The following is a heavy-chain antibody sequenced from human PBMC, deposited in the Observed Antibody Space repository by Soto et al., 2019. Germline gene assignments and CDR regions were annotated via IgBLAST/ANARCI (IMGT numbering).Heavy chain of an antibody. D-gene: IGHD3-16*01. CDR3: AKDIRLYDYGMDV. J-gene: IGHJ6*02. V-gene: IGHV3-9*01. Sequence: EVQLVESGGDLVQPGRSLRLSCAATGFTFRDYAMHWVRQAPGKGLEWVSGIKWNGDVIGYADSVKGRFTISRDNAKNSLYLQMNSLRAEDTDLYYCAKDIRLYDYGMDVWGQGTTVTVSS. CDR1: GFTFRDYA. CDR2: IKWNGDVI.